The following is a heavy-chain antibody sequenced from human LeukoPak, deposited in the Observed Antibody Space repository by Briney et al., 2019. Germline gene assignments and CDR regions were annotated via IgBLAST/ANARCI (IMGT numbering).Heavy chain of an antibody. V-gene: IGHV4-39*01. CDR3: ARRGYCSSTSCYEYWFDP. J-gene: IGHJ5*02. CDR1: GGSISSSSYY. D-gene: IGHD2-2*01. Sequence: SETLSLTCTVSGGSISSSSYYWGWIRPPPGKGLEWIGIIYYSGSTYYNPSLKSRLTISVATSKNQFSLKLSSVSATDTAVYYCARRGYCSSTSCYEYWFDPWGQGTLVTVSS. CDR2: IYYSGST.